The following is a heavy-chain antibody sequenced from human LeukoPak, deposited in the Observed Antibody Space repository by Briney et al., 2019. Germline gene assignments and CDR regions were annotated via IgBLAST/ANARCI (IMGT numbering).Heavy chain of an antibody. D-gene: IGHD1-26*01. J-gene: IGHJ4*02. CDR2: ISSSGSTV. CDR3: ARAVYSGSST. V-gene: IGHV3-48*03. Sequence: GSLRLSCAASGFTFSSYEMNWVRQAPGEGLEWVSYISSSGSTVYYADSVKGRFTISRDNAKNSLYLQMNSLRAEDTAVYYCARAVYSGSSTWGQGTLVTVSS. CDR1: GFTFSSYE.